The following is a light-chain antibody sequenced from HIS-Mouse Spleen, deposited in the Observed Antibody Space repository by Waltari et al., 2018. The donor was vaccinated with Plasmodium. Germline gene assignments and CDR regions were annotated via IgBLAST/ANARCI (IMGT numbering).Light chain of an antibody. CDR2: GKN. CDR3: NSRDSSGNHVV. CDR1: RLSSYN. Sequence: SSELTQDPAVSVPLGQSVRITCQADRLSSYNASWYTQKPGQAPIPVLYGKNNRPSGIPHRLSGSSSGNTASLTITGAQAEDEADYYCNSRDSSGNHVVFGGGTKLTVL. V-gene: IGLV3-19*01. J-gene: IGLJ2*01.